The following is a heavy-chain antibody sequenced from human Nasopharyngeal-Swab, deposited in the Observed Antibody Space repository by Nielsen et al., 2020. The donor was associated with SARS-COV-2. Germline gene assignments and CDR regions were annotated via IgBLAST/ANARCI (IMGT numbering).Heavy chain of an antibody. CDR3: AREKVEMATIAFDAFDI. CDR2: IGTAGDP. Sequence: GGSLRLSCAASGFTFSSYDMHWVRQATGKGLEWVSAIGTAGDPYYPGSVKGRFTISRDNSKNTLYLQMNSLRAEDTAVYYCAREKVEMATIAFDAFDIWGQGTMVTVSS. J-gene: IGHJ3*02. V-gene: IGHV3-13*05. D-gene: IGHD5-24*01. CDR1: GFTFSSYD.